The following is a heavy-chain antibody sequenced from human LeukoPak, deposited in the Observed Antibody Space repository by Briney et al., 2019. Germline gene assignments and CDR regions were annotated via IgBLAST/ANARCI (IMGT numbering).Heavy chain of an antibody. V-gene: IGHV1-18*01. CDR2: IRAYNGNI. J-gene: IGHJ4*02. D-gene: IGHD2-15*01. Sequence: ASLTDSSKPSRDTSSIYGISWGRQAPGQGLGWMGWIRAYNGNINYEQKFEGRVTMTTDTATSTAYMELRSLRSDDTAMYFCARDDLDCSGGSCYPDDFWGQGTLVTVSS. CDR3: ARDDLDCSGGSCYPDDF. CDR1: RDTSSIYG.